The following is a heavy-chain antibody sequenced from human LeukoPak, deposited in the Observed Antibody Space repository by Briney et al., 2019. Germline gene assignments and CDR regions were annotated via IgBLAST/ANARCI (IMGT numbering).Heavy chain of an antibody. V-gene: IGHV3-20*04. CDR1: GFTFDDYG. CDR2: INWNGGST. CDR3: ARDRRWRGSGSFSDAFDI. J-gene: IGHJ3*02. Sequence: GGSLRLSCAASGFTFDDYGMSWVRQVPGKGLEWVSGINWNGGSTGYADSVKGRFTISRDNAKNSLYLQMSSLRAEDTALYYCARDRRWRGSGSFSDAFDIWGQGTMVTVS. D-gene: IGHD3-10*01.